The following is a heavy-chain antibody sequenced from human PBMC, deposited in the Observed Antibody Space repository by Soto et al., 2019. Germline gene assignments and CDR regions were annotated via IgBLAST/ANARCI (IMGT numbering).Heavy chain of an antibody. Sequence: GGSLRLSCAASGFTFSSYDMHWVRQAPGKGLEWVAVISYDGSNKYYADSVKGRFTISRDNSKNTLYLQMNSLRAEDTAVYYCAKDVVVGATSWFGDYYYYYGMDRWGQGTTVTV. CDR2: ISYDGSNK. CDR3: AKDVVVGATSWFGDYYYYYGMDR. CDR1: GFTFSSYD. J-gene: IGHJ6*02. D-gene: IGHD1-26*01. V-gene: IGHV3-30*18.